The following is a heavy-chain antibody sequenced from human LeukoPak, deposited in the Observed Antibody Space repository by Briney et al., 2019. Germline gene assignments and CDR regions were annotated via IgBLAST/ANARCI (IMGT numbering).Heavy chain of an antibody. CDR3: ARTSYSSGGIKVRYFDL. D-gene: IGHD6-19*01. Sequence: ASVKVSCKASGYTFTSYYMHWVRQAPGQGLEWMGIINPSGGSTSYAQKFQGRVTMTRDTSTSTVYMELSSLRSEDTAVYYCARTSYSSGGIKVRYFDLWGRGTLVTVSS. CDR2: INPSGGST. J-gene: IGHJ2*01. CDR1: GYTFTSYY. V-gene: IGHV1-46*01.